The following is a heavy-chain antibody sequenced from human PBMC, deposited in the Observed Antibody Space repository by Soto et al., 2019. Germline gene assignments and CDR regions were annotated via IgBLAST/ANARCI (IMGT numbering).Heavy chain of an antibody. Sequence: VNVYCKASGGSNSKYAITRVRLKKGQGLEWLGRIIPIFGSANYAQKFQGRVTITADESTTTAYMELSSLRSDDTAVYYCAKDGGKDGYFGNWFDPWGQGTLVTVSS. D-gene: IGHD5-12*01. CDR2: IIPIFGSA. V-gene: IGHV1-69*15. J-gene: IGHJ5*02. CDR3: AKDGGKDGYFGNWFDP. CDR1: GGSNSKYA.